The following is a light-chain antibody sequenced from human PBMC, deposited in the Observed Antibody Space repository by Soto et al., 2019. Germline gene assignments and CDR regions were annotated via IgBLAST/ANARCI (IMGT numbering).Light chain of an antibody. J-gene: IGLJ1*01. V-gene: IGLV1-40*01. CDR3: QSYDSSLSGXV. CDR1: SSNIGAGYD. CDR2: GNS. Sequence: QSVLTQPPSVSGAPGQRVTISCTGSSSNIGAGYDVHWYQQLPGTAPKLLIYGNSNRPSGVPDRFSGSKSGTSASLAITGLQAEDEADYYCQSYDSSLSGXVXXTXTKLXVL.